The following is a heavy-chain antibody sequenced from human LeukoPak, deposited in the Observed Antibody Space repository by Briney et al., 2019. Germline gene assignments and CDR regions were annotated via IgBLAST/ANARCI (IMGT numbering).Heavy chain of an antibody. CDR3: AKVKDYYDSSGYSDY. V-gene: IGHV3-23*01. CDR2: ITASGDST. D-gene: IGHD3-22*01. Sequence: GGSLRLSCAGSGFPFSSYPISWVRQPPGKGLEWVSAITASGDSTYYADSVKGRFTISRDNSKNTLYLQMNSLRAEDTAVYYCAKVKDYYDSSGYSDYWGQGTLVTVSS. CDR1: GFPFSSYP. J-gene: IGHJ4*02.